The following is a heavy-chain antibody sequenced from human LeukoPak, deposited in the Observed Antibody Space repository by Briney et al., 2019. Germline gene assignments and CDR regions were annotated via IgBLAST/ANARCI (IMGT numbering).Heavy chain of an antibody. Sequence: GGSLRLSCEASGFTVSSNYMTWVRQAPGKGLEWVSVIYSGGSTYYADSVKGRFAISRDNSRNTVYLQMNSLRAEDTAVYYCARVGIAAAGDYWGQGTLVTVSS. CDR1: GFTVSSNY. CDR2: IYSGGST. CDR3: ARVGIAAAGDY. J-gene: IGHJ4*02. V-gene: IGHV3-53*01. D-gene: IGHD6-13*01.